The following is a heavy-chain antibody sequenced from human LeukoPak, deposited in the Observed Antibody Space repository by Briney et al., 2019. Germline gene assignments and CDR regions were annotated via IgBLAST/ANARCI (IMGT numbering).Heavy chain of an antibody. D-gene: IGHD3-10*01. CDR1: GFTFSSYA. V-gene: IGHV3-23*01. J-gene: IGHJ6*02. CDR3: AKGRVGYGSGRGSYYYYYYGMDV. CDR2: ISGSGGST. Sequence: GGSLRLSCAASGFTFSSYAMSWVRQAPGKGLEWVSAISGSGGSTYYADSVKGRFTISRDNSKNTLYLQMNSLRAEDTAVYYCAKGRVGYGSGRGSYYYYYYGMDVWGQGTTVTVSS.